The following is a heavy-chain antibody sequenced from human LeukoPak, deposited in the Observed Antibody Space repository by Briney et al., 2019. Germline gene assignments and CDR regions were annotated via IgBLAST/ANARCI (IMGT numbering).Heavy chain of an antibody. V-gene: IGHV1-2*06. D-gene: IGHD3-10*01. J-gene: IGHJ4*02. CDR2: INPNSGGT. CDR3: ARGRYGSGPADY. Sequence: ASVKVSCKASGYTFTGYYMHWVRQAPGQGLDWMGRINPNSGGTNYAQKFQGRVTMTRDTSISTAYMELSRLRSDDTAVYYCARGRYGSGPADYWGQGTLVTVSS. CDR1: GYTFTGYY.